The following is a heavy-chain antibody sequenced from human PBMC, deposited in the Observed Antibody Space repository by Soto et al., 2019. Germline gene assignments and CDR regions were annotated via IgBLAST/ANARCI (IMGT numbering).Heavy chain of an antibody. CDR2: IKPDESDK. V-gene: IGHV3-7*01. CDR1: GFNFSDSW. D-gene: IGHD4-4*01. CDR3: VRGGRNYAA. J-gene: IGHJ5*02. Sequence: EVQLVKAGGGLVQPGCSLRLSCTASGFNFSDSWMTWLRQAPGKGLEWGARIKPDESDKKYVASVKGRLSISRDKAKNSIYLQIDSLRGEDTAVYYCVRGGRNYAAWGQGTLVTVSS.